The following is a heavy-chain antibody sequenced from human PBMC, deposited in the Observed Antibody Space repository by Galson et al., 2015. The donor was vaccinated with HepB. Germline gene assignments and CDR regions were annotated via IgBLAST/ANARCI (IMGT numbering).Heavy chain of an antibody. CDR2: IHPSGGRT. D-gene: IGHD6-13*01. CDR3: ARGDGSIWYSY. J-gene: IGHJ4*02. V-gene: IGHV3-23*01. CDR1: GFTFSYFL. Sequence: SLRLSCAASGFTFSYFLMNWVRQAPGKGLEWVSGIHPSGGRTYYADSVKGRFTISRDNSKNTLYLQINSLRAEDTAVYYCARGDGSIWYSYWGQGILVTVSS.